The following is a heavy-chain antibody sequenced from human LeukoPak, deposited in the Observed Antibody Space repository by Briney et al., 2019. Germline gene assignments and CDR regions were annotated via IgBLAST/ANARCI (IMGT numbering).Heavy chain of an antibody. D-gene: IGHD3-22*01. CDR3: ARHIDSSGYYIDY. J-gene: IGHJ4*02. CDR1: GGSISSYY. Sequence: SETLSLTCTVSGGSISSYYWSWIRQPPGKGLEWIGYMYYSGRTNYNPSLKSRVTISVDTSKNQFSLKLSSVTAADTAVYYCARHIDSSGYYIDYWGQGTLVTVSS. CDR2: MYYSGRT. V-gene: IGHV4-59*08.